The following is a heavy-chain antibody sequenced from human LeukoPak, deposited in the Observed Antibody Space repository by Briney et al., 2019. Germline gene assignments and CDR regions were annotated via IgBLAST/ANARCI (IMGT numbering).Heavy chain of an antibody. J-gene: IGHJ6*02. V-gene: IGHV1-58*02. CDR1: GFTFTSSA. CDR3: AAGRYDFWSGYHYGMDV. CDR2: IVVGSGNT. Sequence: SVKVSCKASGFTFTSSAMQWVRQARGQRLAWIGWIVVGSGNTNYAQKFQERVTITRDMSTSTAYMELSSLRSEDTAVYYCAAGRYDFWSGYHYGMDVWGQGTTVTVSS. D-gene: IGHD3-3*01.